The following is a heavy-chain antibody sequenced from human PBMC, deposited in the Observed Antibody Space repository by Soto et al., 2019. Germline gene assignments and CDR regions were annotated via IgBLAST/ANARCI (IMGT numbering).Heavy chain of an antibody. CDR2: ISCCGGST. CDR3: AKADGEQWLIPHLDN. V-gene: IGHV3-23*01. D-gene: IGHD6-19*01. J-gene: IGHJ4*02. CDR1: GFNFKKFA. Sequence: EVQLLESGGGVVQPGGSLRLSCEASGFNFKKFAMGWVRQAPGEGLEWVSGISCCGGSTSYADSVKGRFTLARDDSKNTLSLHVNSLRFEDTARYFCAKADGEQWLIPHLDNWGQGTLVTFS.